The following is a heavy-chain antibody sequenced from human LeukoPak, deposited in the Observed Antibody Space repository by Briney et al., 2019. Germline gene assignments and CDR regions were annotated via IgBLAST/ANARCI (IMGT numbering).Heavy chain of an antibody. CDR3: ARDGRGSRSPWFDP. CDR2: MNPKSGDT. J-gene: IGHJ5*02. Sequence: AAVKVSCKASGYSFTNYDINWVRQATGQGREWMGWMNPKSGDTGYSQKFQGRVFITRDTSINTAYMELSSLGSDDTAVYYCARDGRGSRSPWFDPWGHGTLVIVSS. CDR1: GYSFTNYD. D-gene: IGHD3-10*01. V-gene: IGHV1-8*03.